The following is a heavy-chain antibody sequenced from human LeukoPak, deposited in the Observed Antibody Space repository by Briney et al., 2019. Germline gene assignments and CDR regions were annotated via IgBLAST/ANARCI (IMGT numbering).Heavy chain of an antibody. D-gene: IGHD4-17*01. J-gene: IGHJ4*02. CDR3: AKKRDYGDYHYNLNY. V-gene: IGHV3-74*01. Sequence: GSLRLSCAASGFTFSSYWMHWVRQAPGKGLVWVSRINSDGSSTSYADSVKGRFTISRDNSKNTLYLQMNSLRAEDTAVYYCAKKRDYGDYHYNLNYWGQGTLVTVSS. CDR2: INSDGSST. CDR1: GFTFSSYW.